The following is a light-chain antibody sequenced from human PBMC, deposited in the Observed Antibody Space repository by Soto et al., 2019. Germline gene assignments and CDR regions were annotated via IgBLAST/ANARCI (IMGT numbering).Light chain of an antibody. CDR2: GAS. V-gene: IGKV3-20*01. CDR3: QQSYSSPPT. Sequence: EIVLTQSPGTLSLSPGERATLSCRASQTISNTFLAWYQQRPGQAPRLLIYGASGRAAGIPDRFSGSGSGTDFTLSISRLEPEDFAVYYCQQSYSSPPTFGQGTKVEIK. J-gene: IGKJ1*01. CDR1: QTISNTF.